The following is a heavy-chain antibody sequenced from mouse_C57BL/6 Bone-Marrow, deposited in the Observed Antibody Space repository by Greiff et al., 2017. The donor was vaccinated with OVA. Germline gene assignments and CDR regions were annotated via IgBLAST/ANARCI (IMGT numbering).Heavy chain of an antibody. D-gene: IGHD3-2*02. CDR2: IDPANGNT. CDR1: GFNIKNTY. J-gene: IGHJ4*01. CDR3: ARYSSGPYYYAMDY. V-gene: IGHV14-3*01. Sequence: VHVKQSVAELVRPGASVKLSCTASGFNIKNTYMHWVKQRPEQGLEWIGRIDPANGNTKYAPKFQGKATITADTSSNTAYLQLSSLTSEDTAIYYCARYSSGPYYYAMDYWGQGTSVTVSS.